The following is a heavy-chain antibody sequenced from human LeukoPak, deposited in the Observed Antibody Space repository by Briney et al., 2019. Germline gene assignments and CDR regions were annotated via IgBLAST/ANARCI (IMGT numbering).Heavy chain of an antibody. CDR1: GFTFSSYG. CDR2: IRYDGSNK. Sequence: GGSLRLSCAASGFTFSSYGMHWVRQAPGKGLEWVAFIRYDGSNKYYGDSVRGRFTISRDNSKNTLYLQMNSLRAEDTAVYYCAKDRSSSWSPCDYWGQGTLVTVSS. CDR3: AKDRSSSWSPCDY. V-gene: IGHV3-30*02. D-gene: IGHD6-13*01. J-gene: IGHJ4*02.